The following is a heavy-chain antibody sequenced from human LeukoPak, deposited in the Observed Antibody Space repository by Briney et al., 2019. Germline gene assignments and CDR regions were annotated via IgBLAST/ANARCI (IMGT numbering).Heavy chain of an antibody. Sequence: SETLSLTCAVYGGSFSGYYWSWIRQPPGKGLEWIGEINHSGSTNYNPSLKSRVTISVDTSKNQFSLKLSSVTAADTAVYYCARGGGYSSGPAYWGQGTLVTVSS. J-gene: IGHJ4*02. CDR1: GGSFSGYY. CDR2: INHSGST. V-gene: IGHV4-34*01. D-gene: IGHD6-19*01. CDR3: ARGGGYSSGPAY.